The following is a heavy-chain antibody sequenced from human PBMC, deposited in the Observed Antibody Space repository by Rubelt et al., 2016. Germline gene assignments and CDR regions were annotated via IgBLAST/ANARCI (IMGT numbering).Heavy chain of an antibody. Sequence: EVQLLESGGGLVQPGGSLRLSCAASGFTFSSYAMSWVRQAPGKGLEWVSAISGSGGSTYYADSVKGRLTISRDNSKTPRYLQMNSLRAEDTAVYYCAKVGGGRVGAFDYWGQGTLVTVSS. CDR2: ISGSGGST. D-gene: IGHD1-26*01. CDR1: GFTFSSYA. J-gene: IGHJ4*02. V-gene: IGHV3-23*01. CDR3: AKVGGGRVGAFDY.